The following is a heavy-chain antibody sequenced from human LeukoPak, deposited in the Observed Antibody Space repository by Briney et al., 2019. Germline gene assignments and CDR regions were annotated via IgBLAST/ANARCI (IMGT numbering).Heavy chain of an antibody. D-gene: IGHD4/OR15-4a*01. V-gene: IGHV1-2*02. CDR1: GYTFTGYY. CDR3: ASLASMVTHEYVQH. J-gene: IGHJ1*01. CDR2: INPNSGGT. Sequence: GASVKVSCKASGYTFTGYYMHWVRQAPGQGLEWMGWINPNSGGTNYAQKFQGRVTMTRDTSISTAYMELSRLRSDDTAVYYCASLASMVTHEYVQHWGQGTLVTVSS.